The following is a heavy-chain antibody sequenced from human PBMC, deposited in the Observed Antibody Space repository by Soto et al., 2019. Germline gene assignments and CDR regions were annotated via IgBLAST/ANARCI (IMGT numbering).Heavy chain of an antibody. Sequence: SETLSLTCTVSGGSISNPSYYWGWVRQPPGKGLEWIGDIFYTGRTYYSPSLKSRVTISVDTSKEQFSLNLTSVTAADTAVYFCAALPFRIDAASHGRSNWFGTWAPGTLVTVSS. CDR3: AALPFRIDAASHGRSNWFGT. J-gene: IGHJ5*02. CDR2: IFYTGRT. D-gene: IGHD1-1*01. V-gene: IGHV4-39*01. CDR1: GGSISNPSYY.